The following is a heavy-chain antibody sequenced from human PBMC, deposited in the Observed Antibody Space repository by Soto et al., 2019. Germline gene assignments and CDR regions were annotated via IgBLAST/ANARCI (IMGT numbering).Heavy chain of an antibody. CDR2: MDPNSGRT. J-gene: IGHJ6*02. Sequence: QAQLVQSGAEVRKPGASVKVSCKASGYTFTTYDINWVRQAPGQGLEWLGWMDPNSGRTGYAQNFQGRITMTRNISSNTAHMELSSLQSEDTAVYYCARERKFDFWRKGLDVWGQGTTVTVSS. CDR1: GYTFTTYD. D-gene: IGHD3-3*01. CDR3: ARERKFDFWRKGLDV. V-gene: IGHV1-8*01.